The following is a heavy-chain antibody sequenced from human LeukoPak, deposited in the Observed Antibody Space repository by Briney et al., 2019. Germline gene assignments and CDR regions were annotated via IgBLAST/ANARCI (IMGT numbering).Heavy chain of an antibody. Sequence: GGSLRLSCAASGFTFDDYAMHWVRQAPGKGLEWVSGISWNSGSIGYADSVKGRFTISRDNAKNSLYLQMNSLRAEDTALYYCAKGTNYDSNGYGDYWGQGTLVTVSS. J-gene: IGHJ4*02. CDR3: AKGTNYDSNGYGDY. D-gene: IGHD3-22*01. CDR1: GFTFDDYA. V-gene: IGHV3-9*01. CDR2: ISWNSGSI.